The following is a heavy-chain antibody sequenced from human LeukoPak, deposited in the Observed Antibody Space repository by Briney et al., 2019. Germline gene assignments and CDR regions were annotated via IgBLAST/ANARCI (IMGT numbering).Heavy chain of an antibody. CDR1: GYSFTTYW. J-gene: IGHJ4*02. D-gene: IGHD1-14*01. Sequence: GESLKISCKASGYSFTTYWIGWVRQMPGKGLEWMGIIYPSDSDTRYSPSFQGQVTISADKSITTAYLQWSSLKASDTAIYYCARLPGLTSYMDYWGQGTLVNVSS. V-gene: IGHV5-51*01. CDR2: IYPSDSDT. CDR3: ARLPGLTSYMDY.